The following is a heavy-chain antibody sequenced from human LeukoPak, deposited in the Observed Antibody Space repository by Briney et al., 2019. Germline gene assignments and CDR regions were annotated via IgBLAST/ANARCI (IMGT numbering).Heavy chain of an antibody. J-gene: IGHJ5*02. CDR3: ARVTRARRVLDP. CDR2: IIPILGIA. D-gene: IGHD6-6*01. Sequence: GASVKVSCKASGGTFSSYAISWVRQAPGQGLEWMGRIIPILGIANYAQKFQGRVTMTRNTSISTAYMELSSLRSEDTAVYYCARVTRARRVLDPWGQGTLVTVSS. V-gene: IGHV1-69*04. CDR1: GGTFSSYA.